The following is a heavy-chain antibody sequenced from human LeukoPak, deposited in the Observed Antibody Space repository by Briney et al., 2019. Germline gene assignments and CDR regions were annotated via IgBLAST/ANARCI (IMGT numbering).Heavy chain of an antibody. CDR1: GFTFSNYA. CDR2: ISNVETNT. D-gene: IGHD3-10*01. V-gene: IGHV3-30*01. CDR3: ARDSTYYYASGSSGPHYFDS. J-gene: IGHJ4*02. Sequence: GGSLRLSCAASGFTFSNYAMHWVRQAPGKGLEWVAVISNVETNTYYADSVKGRFTISIDNSTNTLYLQLNSLRAEDTSVYYCARDSTYYYASGSSGPHYFDSWGQGTLVTVSS.